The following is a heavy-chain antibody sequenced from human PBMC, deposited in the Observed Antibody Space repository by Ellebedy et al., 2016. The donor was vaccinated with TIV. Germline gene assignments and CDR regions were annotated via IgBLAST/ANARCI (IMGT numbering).Heavy chain of an antibody. Sequence: GSLRLSCTVSGGSISSSSYYWGWIRQPPGKGLEWIGSIYYSGSTYYNPSLKSRVTISVDTSKNQFSLKLSSVTAADTAVYYCARGGVLLWFGEFPSWFDPWGQGTLVTVSS. CDR2: IYYSGST. CDR3: ARGGVLLWFGEFPSWFDP. V-gene: IGHV4-39*01. D-gene: IGHD3-10*01. J-gene: IGHJ5*02. CDR1: GGSISSSSYY.